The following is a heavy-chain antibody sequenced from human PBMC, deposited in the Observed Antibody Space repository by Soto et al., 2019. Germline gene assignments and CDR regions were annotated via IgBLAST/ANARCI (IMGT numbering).Heavy chain of an antibody. CDR3: ARAGRRYDFWSGYYYV. Sequence: QVQLQQWGAGLLKPSETLSLTCAVYGGSFSGYYWSWIRQPPGKGLEWIGEINHSGSTNYNPSLKSRVTISVDTSKNQFSLKLSSVTAADTAVYYCARAGRRYDFWSGYYYVWGQGTTVTVSS. V-gene: IGHV4-34*01. CDR1: GGSFSGYY. D-gene: IGHD3-3*01. CDR2: INHSGST. J-gene: IGHJ6*02.